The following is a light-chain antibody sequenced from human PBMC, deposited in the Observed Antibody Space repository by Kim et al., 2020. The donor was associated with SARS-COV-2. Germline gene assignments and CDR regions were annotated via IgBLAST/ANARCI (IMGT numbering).Light chain of an antibody. CDR1: QGISSY. V-gene: IGKV1-17*03. CDR3: LQHDSYPLT. J-gene: IGKJ4*01. CDR2: AAS. Sequence: SVGDRVTITCRASQGISSYLAWFQQKPGQVPKRLIYAASTLQSGVPSRFSGSGSGTEFTLTISSLQPEDFATYYCLQHDSYPLTFGGGTKVDIK.